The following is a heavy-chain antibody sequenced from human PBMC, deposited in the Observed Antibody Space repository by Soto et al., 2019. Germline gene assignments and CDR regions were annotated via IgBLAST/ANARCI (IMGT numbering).Heavy chain of an antibody. V-gene: IGHV4-28*01. D-gene: IGHD3-10*01. CDR3: ARTSRFKPGHLDY. CDR2: IFYTGTT. CDR1: GYSISSDNW. J-gene: IGHJ4*02. Sequence: SQTLSLTCAVPGYSISSDNWWGWIRQPPGKGLEWIGYIFYTGTTYYNLSLKSRVTMSVDTAKDQFSLKLSSVTAADTAVYYCARTSRFKPGHLDYWGQGTLVTVS.